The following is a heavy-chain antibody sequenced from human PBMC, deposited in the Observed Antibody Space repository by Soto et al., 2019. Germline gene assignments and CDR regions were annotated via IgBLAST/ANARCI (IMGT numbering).Heavy chain of an antibody. V-gene: IGHV3-74*01. CDR2: ISLDGSRT. CDR1: GFTFGSYW. Sequence: EVQLVESGGGLVQPGGSLRLSCAAPGFTFGSYWMHWVRQAPGKGLVWVPHISLDGSRTTYADSVKGRYTISRDNAQSTLYLLMNSLRAEDTAVYYCASAPPVYSLGYRYSGMDVWGQGTTVNVSS. J-gene: IGHJ6*02. D-gene: IGHD2-21*01. CDR3: ASAPPVYSLGYRYSGMDV.